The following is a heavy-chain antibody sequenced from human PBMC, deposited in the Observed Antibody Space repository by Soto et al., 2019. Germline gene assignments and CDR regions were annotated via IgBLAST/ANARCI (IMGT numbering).Heavy chain of an antibody. D-gene: IGHD1-1*01. Sequence: PSETLSLTCTVSGGSISSGGYYWSWIRQHPGKGLEWIGYIYYSGSTYYNPSLKSRVTISVDTSKNQFSLKLSSVTAADTAVYYCATGSNAGGRKYGYWGQGTLVTVSS. CDR3: ATGSNAGGRKYGY. V-gene: IGHV4-31*03. J-gene: IGHJ4*02. CDR2: IYYSGST. CDR1: GGSISSGGYY.